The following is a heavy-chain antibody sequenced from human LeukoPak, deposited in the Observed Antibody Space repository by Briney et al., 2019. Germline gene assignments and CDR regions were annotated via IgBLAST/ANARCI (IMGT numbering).Heavy chain of an antibody. CDR1: GGSFSGYY. Sequence: PSETLSLTCAVYGGSFSGYYWSWIRQPPGKGLEWIGEINHSGSTNYNPSLKSRVTISVDTSKNQFSLKLSSVTAADTAVYYCARGAVAGSSWFDPWGQGTLVTVSS. D-gene: IGHD6-19*01. V-gene: IGHV4-34*01. J-gene: IGHJ5*02. CDR3: ARGAVAGSSWFDP. CDR2: INHSGST.